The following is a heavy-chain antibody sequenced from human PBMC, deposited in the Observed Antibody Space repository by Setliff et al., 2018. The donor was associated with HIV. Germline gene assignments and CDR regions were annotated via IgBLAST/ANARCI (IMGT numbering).Heavy chain of an antibody. V-gene: IGHV3-30*18. CDR3: VKDGWGYDYVGAYYFDY. Sequence: PGGSLRLSCAATGFTFSSYVLHWVRQAPGKGLEWVAVMSTGGDIKIYADSVKGRFTIPRDNSTNTLFLQMNSLRPEDTATYYCVKDGWGYDYVGAYYFDYWGQGTPVTVSS. J-gene: IGHJ4*02. CDR1: GFTFSSYV. D-gene: IGHD5-12*01. CDR2: MSTGGDIK.